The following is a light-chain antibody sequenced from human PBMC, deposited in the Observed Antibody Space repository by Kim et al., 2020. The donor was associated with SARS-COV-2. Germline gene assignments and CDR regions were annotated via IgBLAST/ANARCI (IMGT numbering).Light chain of an antibody. CDR2: GAS. J-gene: IGKJ4*01. Sequence: SPGERDTLPCRARQRVSSNLAWYQQKPGQAPRLLIYGASTRATGIPARFSGSRSGTEFTLTLSSLQSEDYAVYCCQQYNNWPPLTVGGGSKV. CDR1: QRVSSN. V-gene: IGKV3-15*01. CDR3: QQYNNWPPLT.